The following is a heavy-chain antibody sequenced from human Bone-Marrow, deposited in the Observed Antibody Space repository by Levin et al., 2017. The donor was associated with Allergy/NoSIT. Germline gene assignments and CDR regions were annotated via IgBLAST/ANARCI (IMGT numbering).Heavy chain of an antibody. J-gene: IGHJ3*01. D-gene: IGHD2/OR15-2a*01. CDR3: VGGIIGDVRVAHKEAFDV. V-gene: IGHV3-21*01. Sequence: GGSLRLSCIVSGFTFSDYSIYWVRQAPGKGLEWISSISSDSSDLYYADSVKGRFTISRDNAKNSLNLQVSSLRAEDTAVYHCVGGIIGDVRVAHKEAFDVWGQGTMVTVSS. CDR2: ISSDSSDL. CDR1: GFTFSDYS.